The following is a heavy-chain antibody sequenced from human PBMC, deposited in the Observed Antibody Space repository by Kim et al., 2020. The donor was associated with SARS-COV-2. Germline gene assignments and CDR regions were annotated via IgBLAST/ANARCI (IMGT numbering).Heavy chain of an antibody. CDR3: ARPVAGSVWDV. CDR1: GVSISSNNW. CDR2: IYHSGTT. V-gene: IGHV4-4*02. J-gene: IGHJ6*02. Sequence: SETLSLTCAVSGVSISSNNWWSWVRQPPGRGLEWIGDIYHSGTTNYNPSLKSRVTISVDKSKNQFSLILTSVTAADTATYYCARPVAGSVWDVWGQGTTVTVSS. D-gene: IGHD6-19*01.